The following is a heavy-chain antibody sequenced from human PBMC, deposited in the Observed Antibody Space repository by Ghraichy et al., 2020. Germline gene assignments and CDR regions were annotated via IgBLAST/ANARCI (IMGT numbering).Heavy chain of an antibody. CDR3: AAEMATIRDEIYLP. Sequence: GGSLRLSCAASGFTFSSYGMHWVRQAPGKGLEWVAFIRYDGSNKYYADSVKGRFTISRDNSKNTLYLQMNSLRAEDTAVYYCAAEMATIRDEIYLPWGQGTLVTVSS. J-gene: IGHJ5*02. CDR1: GFTFSSYG. CDR2: IRYDGSNK. V-gene: IGHV3-30*02. D-gene: IGHD5-24*01.